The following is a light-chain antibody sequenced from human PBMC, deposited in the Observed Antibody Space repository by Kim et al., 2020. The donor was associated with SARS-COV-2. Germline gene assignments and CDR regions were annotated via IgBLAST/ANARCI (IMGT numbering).Light chain of an antibody. J-gene: IGLJ2*01. CDR1: TGAVTDDNN. CDR2: DTK. Sequence: GGTDTLSCGSNTGAVTDDNNPYWVQQKTGQAPRALIHDTKSRYSWTPARLSGSLLGGKAALTHSGEQPEDEADYYYLLSYATIPAIFAGGTQLTVL. V-gene: IGLV7-46*01. CDR3: LLSYATIPAI.